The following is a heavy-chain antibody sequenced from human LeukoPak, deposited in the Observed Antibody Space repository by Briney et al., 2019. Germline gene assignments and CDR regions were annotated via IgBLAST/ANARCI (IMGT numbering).Heavy chain of an antibody. D-gene: IGHD3-16*01. CDR1: RWTFSSYS. CDR2: IIPSLSTA. CDR3: ARRYYDYVFNWFDP. J-gene: IGHJ5*02. V-gene: IGHV1-69*13. Sequence: AVNVSCKASRWTFSSYSIIWVRQAPAQGVEWVGGIIPSLSTANYAQTLHRRITITADESTSTAYMELSSLRSEATAVYYCARRYYDYVFNWFDPWGQGTLVTVSS.